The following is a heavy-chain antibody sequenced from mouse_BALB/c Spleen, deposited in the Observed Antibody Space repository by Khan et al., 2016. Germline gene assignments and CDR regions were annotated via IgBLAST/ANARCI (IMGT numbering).Heavy chain of an antibody. CDR1: GFTFNTYA. CDR2: IRSKSNNYAT. CDR3: VRPYSHGGFDY. D-gene: IGHD2-10*01. Sequence: EVQLVESGGGLVQPKGSLKLSCAASGFTFNTYAMNWVRQAPGKGLEWVARIRSKSNNYATYYVDSVKDRFTISRDDSQSMLYLQMNNLKTEDTAMYYCVRPYSHGGFDYWGQGTTLTVSS. V-gene: IGHV10-1*02. J-gene: IGHJ2*01.